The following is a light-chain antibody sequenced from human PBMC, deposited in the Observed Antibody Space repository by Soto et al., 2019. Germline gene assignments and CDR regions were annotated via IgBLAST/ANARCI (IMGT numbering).Light chain of an antibody. V-gene: IGKV3-11*01. CDR3: QQRSNWPFT. Sequence: EIVLTQSPATLSLSPGDRATLSCRASQSVSSYLAWYQQKPGQAPRLLIYDASNRATGIPARFSGSGSGTDFTLTITALESEDFAVYYCQQRSNWPFTFGGGTKLEIK. J-gene: IGKJ4*01. CDR2: DAS. CDR1: QSVSSY.